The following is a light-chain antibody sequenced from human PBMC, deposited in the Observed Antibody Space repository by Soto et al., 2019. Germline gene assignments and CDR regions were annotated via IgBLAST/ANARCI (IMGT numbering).Light chain of an antibody. CDR2: GAS. CDR3: QQYSSSPIT. V-gene: IGKV3-20*01. J-gene: IGKJ5*01. CDR1: QSAISSY. Sequence: EIVLTQSPGTLSLSPGERATLSCMASQSAISSYLAWYQQKPGQAPRLLIYGASSRATGIPDRFSGSGSGTEFTLTISGLEPEDFAVSYCQQYSSSPITFGQGTRVEIK.